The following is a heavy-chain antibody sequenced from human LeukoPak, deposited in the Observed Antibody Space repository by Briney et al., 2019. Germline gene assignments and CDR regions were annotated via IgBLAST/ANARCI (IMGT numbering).Heavy chain of an antibody. Sequence: ASVKVSCKVSGYTLTELSMHWVRQAPGKGLEWMGGFDPEDGETIYAQKFQGRVNMTEDTSTDTAYMELSSLRSEDTAVYYCATTYYYGSGSYYNVDWFDPWGQGTLVTVSS. V-gene: IGHV1-24*01. CDR1: GYTLTELS. CDR2: FDPEDGET. CDR3: ATTYYYGSGSYYNVDWFDP. D-gene: IGHD3-10*01. J-gene: IGHJ5*02.